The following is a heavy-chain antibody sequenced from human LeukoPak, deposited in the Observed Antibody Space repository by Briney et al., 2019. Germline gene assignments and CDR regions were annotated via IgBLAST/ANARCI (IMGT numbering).Heavy chain of an antibody. CDR2: IGTAGDP. J-gene: IGHJ4*02. CDR1: GFTFSSYD. V-gene: IGHV3-13*05. CDR3: VRASRGWYYFDY. Sequence: GRSLRLSCAASGFTFSSYDMHWVRQVTGKGLEWVSAIGTAGDPSYPGSVKGRFTISREIAKNSLYLQMNSLRDGGTAVYYCVRASRGWYYFDYWGQGTLVTVSS. D-gene: IGHD6-19*01.